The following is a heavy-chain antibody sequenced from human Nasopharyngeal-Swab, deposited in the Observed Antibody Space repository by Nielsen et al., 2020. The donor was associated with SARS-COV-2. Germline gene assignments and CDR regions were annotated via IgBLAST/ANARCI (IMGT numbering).Heavy chain of an antibody. CDR2: IDPSDSYS. J-gene: IGHJ4*02. CDR3: VGHSSTGTYAFAN. CDR1: GYSFATYW. D-gene: IGHD1-1*01. V-gene: IGHV5-10-1*01. Sequence: GESLKISCKASGYSFATYWLTWVRQMSGKGLECMGRIDPSDSYSMYSPSFQGHVTFSADKSTSTAFLEWSSLKASDTAMYYCVGHSSTGTYAFANWGQGTLVTVSS.